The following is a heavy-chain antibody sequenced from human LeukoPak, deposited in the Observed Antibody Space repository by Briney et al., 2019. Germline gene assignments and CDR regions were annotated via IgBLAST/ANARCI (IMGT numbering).Heavy chain of an antibody. CDR3: ARRGDSSSFYSPLLFVFDT. Sequence: RGESLKISCKGSGYSFTSYWIGWVRQMPGKGLEWMGIIYPGDSDTRYSPSFQGQVTISADKSISTAYLQWSSLEASDTAMYYCARRGDSSSFYSPLLFVFDTWGQGTMVTVSS. D-gene: IGHD2-15*01. CDR2: IYPGDSDT. J-gene: IGHJ3*02. V-gene: IGHV5-51*01. CDR1: GYSFTSYW.